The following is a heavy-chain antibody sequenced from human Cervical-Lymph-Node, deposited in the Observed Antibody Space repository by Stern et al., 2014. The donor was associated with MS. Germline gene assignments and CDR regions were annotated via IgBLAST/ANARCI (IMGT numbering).Heavy chain of an antibody. CDR2: IIPIFGRA. J-gene: IGHJ4*02. D-gene: IGHD2/OR15-2a*01. CDR1: GGTFSSYA. CDR3: ARASTRGFDY. V-gene: IGHV1-69*01. Sequence: VQLVESGAEVKKPGSSVKVSCKAFGGTFSSYAVNWVRQAPGQGLEWMGGIIPIFGRANYAQTFQGRVTITADESTNTAYMQLSSLRSEDTAVYFCARASTRGFDYWGQGTLVTVSS.